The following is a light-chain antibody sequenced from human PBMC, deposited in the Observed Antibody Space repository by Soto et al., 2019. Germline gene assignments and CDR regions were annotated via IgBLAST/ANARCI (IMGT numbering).Light chain of an antibody. Sequence: EIVLTQSPGTLSLSPGERATLSCRASQSGCSTYLAWYQQKPGQAPRLLIYGASSRATGIPDRFTGSGSGTDLTLTISRLDPENFAVYYCQQYAISPYTFGQGTKLQIK. CDR2: GAS. CDR3: QQYAISPYT. J-gene: IGKJ2*01. CDR1: QSGCSTY. V-gene: IGKV3-20*01.